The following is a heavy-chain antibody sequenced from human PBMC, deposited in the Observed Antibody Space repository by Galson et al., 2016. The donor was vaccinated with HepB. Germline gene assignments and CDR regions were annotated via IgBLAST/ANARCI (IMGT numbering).Heavy chain of an antibody. J-gene: IGHJ4*02. V-gene: IGHV3-33*01. CDR2: IWYDGSEK. CDR3: ARDQGTSAVNIQRRGYFDY. D-gene: IGHD5-12*01. Sequence: SLRLSCAASGFTFSTTGMHWVRQAPGKGLKWVAVIWYDGSEKYYADSVKGRFTISRDNSKNTLYLQMNSLRAEDTAVYFCARDQGTSAVNIQRRGYFDYWGQGTLVTVSS. CDR1: GFTFSTTG.